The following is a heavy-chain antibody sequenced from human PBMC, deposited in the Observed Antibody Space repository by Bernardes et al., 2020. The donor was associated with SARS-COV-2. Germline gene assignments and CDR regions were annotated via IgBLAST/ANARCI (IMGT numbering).Heavy chain of an antibody. CDR1: GFNFSGSA. D-gene: IGHD4-17*01. CDR3: TGDYLY. Sequence: SLRLSFAASGFNFSGSAIQWVRQPSGKGLEWIGRIRSKPKGYATTYAASLKGRFVISRDDSRNTAYLQIHSLKIEDTAVYYCTGDYLYWDQGTLVSVSS. CDR2: IRSKPKGYAT. V-gene: IGHV3-73*01. J-gene: IGHJ4*02.